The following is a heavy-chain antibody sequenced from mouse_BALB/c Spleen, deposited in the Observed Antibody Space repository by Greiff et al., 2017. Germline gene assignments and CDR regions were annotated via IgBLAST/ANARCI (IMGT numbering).Heavy chain of an antibody. Sequence: SGFTFSSFGMHWVRQAPEKGLEWVAYISSGSSTIYYADTVKGRFTISRDNPKNTLFLQMTSLRSEDTAMYYCARSGGYVWFAYWGQGTLVTVSA. CDR3: ARSGGYVWFAY. CDR2: ISSGSSTI. V-gene: IGHV5-17*02. CDR1: GFTFSSFG. J-gene: IGHJ3*01. D-gene: IGHD2-2*01.